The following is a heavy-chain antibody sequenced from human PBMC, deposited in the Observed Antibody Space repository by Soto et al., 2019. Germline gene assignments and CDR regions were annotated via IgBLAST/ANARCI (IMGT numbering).Heavy chain of an antibody. CDR1: GFTFSSYW. Sequence: EVQLVESGGGLVQPGGSLRLSCAASGFTFSSYWMSWVRQAPGKGLEWVANIKQDGSEKYYVDSVKGRFTISRDNAKNAFYLQMKSLRPEDTAVYYCARGYCGGDCYHIDAFDLWGQGTMVTVSS. CDR2: IKQDGSEK. J-gene: IGHJ3*01. D-gene: IGHD2-21*01. CDR3: ARGYCGGDCYHIDAFDL. V-gene: IGHV3-7*01.